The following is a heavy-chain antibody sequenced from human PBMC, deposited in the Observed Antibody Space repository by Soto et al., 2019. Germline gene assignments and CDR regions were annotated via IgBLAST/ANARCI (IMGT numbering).Heavy chain of an antibody. V-gene: IGHV4-4*02. Sequence: TSETLSLTCAVSGGSIISSNCLMLVRHPRGEGLEWIGEIYHSGSTNYNPSLKSRVTISVDKSKNQFSLKLSSVTAADTAVYYCAGILSHYDFWSGYRYYFDYWGQGTLVTVSS. CDR3: AGILSHYDFWSGYRYYFDY. CDR2: IYHSGST. D-gene: IGHD3-3*01. J-gene: IGHJ4*02. CDR1: GGSIISSNC.